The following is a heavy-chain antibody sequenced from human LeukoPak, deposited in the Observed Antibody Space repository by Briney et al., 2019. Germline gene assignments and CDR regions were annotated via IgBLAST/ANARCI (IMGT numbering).Heavy chain of an antibody. CDR1: GYTFSSYS. CDR3: ARCSGSSTYHSDDY. CDR2: ISSKSRYI. D-gene: IGHD2-15*01. V-gene: IGHV3-21*01. Sequence: PGGSLRLSCVVSGYTFSSYSINWVRQAPGKGLEWVSSISSKSRYIYYADSVKGRFTISRDNATNSLSLQMNSLRAEHTAVYYCARCSGSSTYHSDDYWGQGTLVTVSS. J-gene: IGHJ4*02.